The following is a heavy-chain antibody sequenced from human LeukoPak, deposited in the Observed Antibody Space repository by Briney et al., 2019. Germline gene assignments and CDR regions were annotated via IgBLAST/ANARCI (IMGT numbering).Heavy chain of an antibody. CDR2: INPTSGGT. V-gene: IGHV1-2*02. Sequence: ASVKVSCKSSGYTFTGYYIHWVRQAPGQGLEWMGWINPTSGGTNYAQNFQGSVTMTRDTSISTAYMELSRLRSDDTAVYYCARGSSSGWSHKYYFDYWGQGTLVTVSS. CDR3: ARGSSSGWSHKYYFDY. J-gene: IGHJ4*02. D-gene: IGHD6-19*01. CDR1: GYTFTGYY.